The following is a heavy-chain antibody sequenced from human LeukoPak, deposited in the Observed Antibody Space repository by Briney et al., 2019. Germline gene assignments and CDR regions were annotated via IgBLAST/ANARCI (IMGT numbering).Heavy chain of an antibody. Sequence: ESLKISCKASGYSFTNYWIGWVRQMPGKGLEWMGIIYPGDSDTRYSPSFQGQVTMSADKSISTAYLQWSSLKASDTAMYYCAKHYYSGSYYSAFDYWGQGTLVTVSS. V-gene: IGHV5-51*01. CDR2: IYPGDSDT. J-gene: IGHJ4*02. CDR1: GYSFTNYW. D-gene: IGHD3-10*01. CDR3: AKHYYSGSYYSAFDY.